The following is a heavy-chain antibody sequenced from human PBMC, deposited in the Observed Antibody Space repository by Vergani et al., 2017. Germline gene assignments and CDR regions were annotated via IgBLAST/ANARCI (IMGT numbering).Heavy chain of an antibody. CDR2: IYYSGST. V-gene: IGHV4-59*01. Sequence: QVHLQESGPGLVNPSETLFLTCTVSGGSFSGYYWSWIRQPPGKRLEWIGSIYYSGSTNYNPSLKSRVTMSLDTSKNQFSLKLNSVIAADAAVYFCASYSGSAGPVLRWGQGTLVTVSS. CDR1: GGSFSGYY. CDR3: ASYSGSAGPVLR. D-gene: IGHD6-6*01. J-gene: IGHJ4*02.